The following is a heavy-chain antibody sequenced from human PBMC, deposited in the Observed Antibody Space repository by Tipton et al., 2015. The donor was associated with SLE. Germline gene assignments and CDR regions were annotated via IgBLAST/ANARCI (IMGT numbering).Heavy chain of an antibody. J-gene: IGHJ4*02. CDR3: ARDGRGSGYYRSFDY. D-gene: IGHD3-3*01. V-gene: IGHV3-66*03. CDR1: GFTVSSNY. CDR2: IYSTGNT. Sequence: SLRLSCAASGFTVSSNYMNWVRQAPGKGLEWVSVIYSTGNTNHADSVKGRFTISRDNSKNTLYLQMNSLRAEDTAVYYCARDGRGSGYYRSFDYWGQGTLVTVSS.